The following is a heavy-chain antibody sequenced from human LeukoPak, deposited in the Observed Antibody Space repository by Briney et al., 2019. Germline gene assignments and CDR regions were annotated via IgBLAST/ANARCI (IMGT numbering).Heavy chain of an antibody. D-gene: IGHD5-24*01. V-gene: IGHV3-11*01. CDR3: ARVTRGTDGYNPFDY. J-gene: IGHJ4*02. Sequence: KPGGSLRVSCAASGFIFSDYYMTWIRQSPGKGLEWVSYIGSGGITIYYADSVKGRFTVSRDNAKNSLYLQMNSLRAEDTAVYYCARVTRGTDGYNPFDYWGQGTLVTVSS. CDR2: IGSGGITI. CDR1: GFIFSDYY.